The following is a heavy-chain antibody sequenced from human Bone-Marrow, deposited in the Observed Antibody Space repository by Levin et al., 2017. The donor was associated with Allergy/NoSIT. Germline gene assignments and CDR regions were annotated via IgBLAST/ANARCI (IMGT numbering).Heavy chain of an antibody. V-gene: IGHV1-18*01. CDR2: ISGYNGNT. Sequence: VASVKVSCKASGYTFYYYGITWVRQAPGHGLEWMGWISGYNGNTDYAQKVQGRVTMTTDTSSATAYLELRNLRSDDTAIYYCARAREYCTSTSCSNRVYYYGMAVWGQGTSVTVSS. J-gene: IGHJ6*02. D-gene: IGHD2-2*01. CDR1: GYTFYYYG. CDR3: ARAREYCTSTSCSNRVYYYGMAV.